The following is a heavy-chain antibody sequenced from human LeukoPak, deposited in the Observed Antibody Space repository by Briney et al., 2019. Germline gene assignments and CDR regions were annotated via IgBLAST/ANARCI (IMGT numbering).Heavy chain of an antibody. CDR2: IDHSGST. V-gene: IGHV4-38-2*01. Sequence: SETLSLTCAVSGYSISSGYYWGWIRQAPGKGLEWIGNIDHSGSTSYNPSLKSRVTISVDTSKNRLSLRLRFVTAADTAVYYCATSLTGGVDYWGQGTLVTVSS. J-gene: IGHJ4*02. CDR3: ATSLTGGVDY. CDR1: GYSISSGYY. D-gene: IGHD1-14*01.